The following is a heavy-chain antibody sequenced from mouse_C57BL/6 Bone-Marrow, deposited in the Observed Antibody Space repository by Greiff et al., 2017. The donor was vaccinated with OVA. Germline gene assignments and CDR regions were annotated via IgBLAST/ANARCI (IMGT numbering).Heavy chain of an antibody. CDR3: VRLLRHAMDY. Sequence: EVQGVESGGGLVQPKGSLKLSCAASGFSFNTYAMNWVRQAPGKGLEWVARIRSKSNNYATYYADSVKDRFTISRDDSESMLYLQMNNLKTEDTAMYYCVRLLRHAMDYWGQGTSVTVSS. V-gene: IGHV10-1*01. CDR2: IRSKSNNYAT. CDR1: GFSFNTYA. J-gene: IGHJ4*01. D-gene: IGHD1-1*01.